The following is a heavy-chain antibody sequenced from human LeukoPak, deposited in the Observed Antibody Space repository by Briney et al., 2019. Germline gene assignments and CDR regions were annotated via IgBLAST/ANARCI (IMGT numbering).Heavy chain of an antibody. V-gene: IGHV3-9*03. CDR2: ISWNSGSI. Sequence: GGSLRLSCAASGFTFDDYAMHWVRQAPGKGLEWVSGISWNSGSIGYADSVKGRFTISRDNAKNSLYLQMNSLRVEDMALYYCAKDKHDYYYYYMDVWGKGTTVTVSS. J-gene: IGHJ6*03. CDR1: GFTFDDYA. CDR3: AKDKHDYYYYYMDV.